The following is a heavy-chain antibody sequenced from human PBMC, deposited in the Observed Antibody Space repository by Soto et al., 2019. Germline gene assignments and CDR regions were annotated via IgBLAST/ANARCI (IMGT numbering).Heavy chain of an antibody. CDR3: ARNGPNYDFWSGYYMNLDY. D-gene: IGHD3-3*01. CDR1: GVSISSYY. V-gene: IGHV4-59*01. CDR2: IYYSGST. Sequence: SETLSLTCTVSGVSISSYYWNWIRQPPGKGLEWIGYIYYSGSTNYNPSLKSRVTISVDTSKNQFSLKLSSVTAADTAVYYCARNGPNYDFWSGYYMNLDYWGQGTLVTVSS. J-gene: IGHJ4*02.